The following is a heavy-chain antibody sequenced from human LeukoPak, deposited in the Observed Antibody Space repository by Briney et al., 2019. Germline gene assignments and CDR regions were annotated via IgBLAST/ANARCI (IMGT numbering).Heavy chain of an antibody. CDR3: ARDAGFCSAGSCFDY. D-gene: IGHD2-15*01. CDR1: GFTFTSFW. CDR2: IKQDGSEE. Sequence: PGGSLILSCAASGFTFTSFWMAWVRQVPGKGLEWVANIKQDGSEEYYVDSVKGRFTISRDNAKNSLYLQMSSLRAEDTAVYYCARDAGFCSAGSCFDYWGQGTLVTVSS. V-gene: IGHV3-7*01. J-gene: IGHJ4*02.